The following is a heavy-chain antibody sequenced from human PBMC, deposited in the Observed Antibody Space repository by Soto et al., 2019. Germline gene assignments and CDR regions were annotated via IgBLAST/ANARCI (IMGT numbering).Heavy chain of an antibody. D-gene: IGHD2-2*01. CDR3: ARGPKYYCSSTSCYAKYGMDV. J-gene: IGHJ6*02. CDR2: INHSGST. CDR1: CGSFSGYY. Sequence: SETLSLTCAVYCGSFSGYYWSWIRQPPGKGLEWIGEINHSGSTNYNPSLKSRVTISVDTSKNQFSLKLSSVTAADTAVYYCARGPKYYCSSTSCYAKYGMDVWGQGTTVTVSS. V-gene: IGHV4-34*01.